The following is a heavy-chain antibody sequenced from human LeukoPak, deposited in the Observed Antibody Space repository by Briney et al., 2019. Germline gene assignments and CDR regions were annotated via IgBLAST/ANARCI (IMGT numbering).Heavy chain of an antibody. Sequence: PGGSLRLSCAASGFTVSSNYMSWVRQAPGKGLEWVSVIYSGGSTYYADSVKGRFTISRDNSKNTLYLQMNSLRAEDTAMYYCARGASTLWFGELLPSPPFDYWGQGTLVTVSS. CDR1: GFTVSSNY. CDR3: ARGASTLWFGELLPSPPFDY. D-gene: IGHD3-10*01. J-gene: IGHJ4*02. CDR2: IYSGGST. V-gene: IGHV3-66*01.